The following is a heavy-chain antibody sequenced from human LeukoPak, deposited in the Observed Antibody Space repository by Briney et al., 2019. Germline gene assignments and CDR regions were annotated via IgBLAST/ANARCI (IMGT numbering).Heavy chain of an antibody. CDR2: IYYSGST. V-gene: IGHV4-61*05. CDR3: ARAGKGTISVPFDP. D-gene: IGHD1-14*01. J-gene: IGHJ5*02. CDR1: GGSISSSSYY. Sequence: SETLSLTCTVSGGSISSSSYYWGWIRQPPGKGLEWIGYIYYSGSTNYNPSLKSRVTISVDTSKNQFSLKLSSVTAADTAVYYCARAGKGTISVPFDPWGQGTLVTVSS.